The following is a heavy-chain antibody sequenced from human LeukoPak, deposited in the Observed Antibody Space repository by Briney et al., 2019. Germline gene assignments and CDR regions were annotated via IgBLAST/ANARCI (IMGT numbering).Heavy chain of an antibody. V-gene: IGHV4-39*07. D-gene: IGHD6-6*01. CDR1: GGSISSSSYY. CDR2: IYYSGST. J-gene: IGHJ6*03. CDR3: ARDSSYSYYYYMDV. Sequence: SETLSLTCTVSGGSISSSSYYWGWIRQPPGKELEWIGSIYYSGSTYYNPSLKSRVTISVDTSKNQFSLKLSSVTAADTAVYYCARDSSYSYYYYMDVWGKGTTVTVSS.